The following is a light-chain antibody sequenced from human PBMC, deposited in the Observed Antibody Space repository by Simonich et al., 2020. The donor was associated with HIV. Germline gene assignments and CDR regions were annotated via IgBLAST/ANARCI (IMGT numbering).Light chain of an antibody. CDR1: SSDVGGYNY. CDR2: EVS. J-gene: IGLJ3*02. CDR3: NSYAGSNSLV. V-gene: IGLV2-8*01. Sequence: QSALTQPPSASGSPGPSVTISCTGTSSDVGGYNYVSWYQQHPGKAPKLMISEVSKRPSGVPVRVSGSKSGNTASLTVSGLQAEDEADYYCNSYAGSNSLVFGGGTKLTVL.